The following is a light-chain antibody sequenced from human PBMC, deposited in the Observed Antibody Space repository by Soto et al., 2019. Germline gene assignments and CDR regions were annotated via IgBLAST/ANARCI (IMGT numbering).Light chain of an antibody. CDR2: GAS. J-gene: IGKJ4*01. V-gene: IGKV3-15*01. CDR1: QSVSSN. CDR3: QQYNNWPLT. Sequence: EIVMTQSPATLSVSPGERATLSCRASQSVSSNLAWYQQKPGQPPRLLIFGASTRATGILARFSGSGSGTEFTLTISSLQSEDFALYYCQQYNNWPLTFGGGTKVEIK.